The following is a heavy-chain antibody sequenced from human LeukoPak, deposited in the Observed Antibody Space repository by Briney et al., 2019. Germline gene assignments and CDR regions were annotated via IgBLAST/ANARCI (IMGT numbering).Heavy chain of an antibody. V-gene: IGHV4-39*01. CDR1: GGSISSSSYY. CDR2: IYYSGST. D-gene: IGHD1-26*01. J-gene: IGHJ4*02. Sequence: SETLSLTCTVSGGSISSSSYYWGWIRQPPGKGPEWIGSIYYSGSTYCNPSLKSRFTISVDTSKNQFSLKLSSVTAADTAVYYCASLRERSYYARGFDYWGQGTLVTVSS. CDR3: ASLRERSYYARGFDY.